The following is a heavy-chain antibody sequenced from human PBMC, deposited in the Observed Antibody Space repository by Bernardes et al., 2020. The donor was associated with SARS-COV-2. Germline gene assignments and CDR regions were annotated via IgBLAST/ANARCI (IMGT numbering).Heavy chain of an antibody. CDR2: IYQSGTT. V-gene: IGHV4-30-2*01. CDR1: GGSISSDDYS. J-gene: IGHJ4*02. Sequence: TLSLTCAFSGGSISSDDYSWSWIRQPPGKGLEWIGYIYQSGTTYYNPSLKSRVTISLDRSKTHFSLNLSSVTAADTAMYYCARGTLTSRATYYFDYWGQGTLVTVSS. CDR3: ARGTLTSRATYYFDY.